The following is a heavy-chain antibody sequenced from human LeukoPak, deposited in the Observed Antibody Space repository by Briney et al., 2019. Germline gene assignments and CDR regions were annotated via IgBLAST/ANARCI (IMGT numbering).Heavy chain of an antibody. D-gene: IGHD2-2*01. CDR3: TREVPAARRGAFDI. J-gene: IGHJ3*02. CDR2: INWNGGST. CDR1: GFTFDDYG. Sequence: GGSLRLSCAASGFTFDDYGMNWVRQAPGKGLEWVSGINWNGGSTGYADSVKGRFTISRDNAKNSLYLQMNSLRAEDTAVYYCTREVPAARRGAFDIWGQGTMVTVSS. V-gene: IGHV3-20*04.